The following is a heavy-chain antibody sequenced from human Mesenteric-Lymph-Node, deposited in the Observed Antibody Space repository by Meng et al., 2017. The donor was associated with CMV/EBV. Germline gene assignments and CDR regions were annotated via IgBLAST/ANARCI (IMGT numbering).Heavy chain of an antibody. J-gene: IGHJ1*01. D-gene: IGHD2-2*01. Sequence: ASVKVSCKASGYTFISYYMHWVRQAPGQGLEWMGMINPSSGRTDYAQKFQGRVTVTRDTSTNTVYMELSSLRFEDTAVYFCARGDGLVPAASAEYFQHWGQGTLVTVSS. CDR1: GYTFISYY. CDR3: ARGDGLVPAASAEYFQH. CDR2: INPSSGRT. V-gene: IGHV1-46*01.